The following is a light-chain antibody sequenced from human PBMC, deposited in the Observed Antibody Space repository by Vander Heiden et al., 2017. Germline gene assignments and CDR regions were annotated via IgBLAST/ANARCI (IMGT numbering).Light chain of an antibody. J-gene: IGLJ2*01. CDR2: LKSDGSH. V-gene: IGLV4-69*02. CDR3: QTWGTDVHEVF. Sequence: QPVLTQSPSASASLGASVKLTCTLSSGHSSHAIAWHQLQPEKGPRFLMKLKSDGSHTKGDGIPDRFSGSSSGAERFLTISSLQSEDEADYYCQTWGTDVHEVFLGGGTKLTVL. CDR1: SGHSSHA.